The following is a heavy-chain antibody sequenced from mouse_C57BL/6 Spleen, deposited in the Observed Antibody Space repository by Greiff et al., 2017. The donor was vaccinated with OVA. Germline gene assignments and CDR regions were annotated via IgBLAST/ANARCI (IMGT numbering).Heavy chain of an antibody. CDR2: INPSTGGT. CDR1: GYSFTGHY. J-gene: IGHJ2*01. V-gene: IGHV1-42*01. D-gene: IGHD2-1*01. Sequence: VQLKQSGPELVKPGASVKISCKASGYSFTGHYMNWVKQSPEKSLEWIGEINPSTGGTTYNQKFKAKATLTVDKSSSTAYMQLKSLTSEDSAVYYCARSTPYYFDYWGQGTTLTVSS. CDR3: ARSTPYYFDY.